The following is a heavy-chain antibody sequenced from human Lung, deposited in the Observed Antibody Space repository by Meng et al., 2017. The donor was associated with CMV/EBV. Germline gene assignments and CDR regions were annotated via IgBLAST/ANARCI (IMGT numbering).Heavy chain of an antibody. D-gene: IGHD2-21*01. J-gene: IGHJ5*02. CDR2: INPYSGAT. CDR1: GYSFTGYY. Sequence: ASVKVSCKSSGYSFTGYYLHWVRQAPGQGLEWMGWINPYSGATKYAEKFQGRVTMTRNTSISTAYMELNTLRSDDTAVYYCASSTSGVVIGILRRYNWLDPWGQGTLVTVSS. V-gene: IGHV1-2*02. CDR3: ASSTSGVVIGILRRYNWLDP.